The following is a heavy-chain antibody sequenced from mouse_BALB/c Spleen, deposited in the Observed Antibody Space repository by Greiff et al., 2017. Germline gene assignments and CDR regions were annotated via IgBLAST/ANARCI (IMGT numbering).Heavy chain of an antibody. Sequence: VQLQQSGPGLVKPSQSLSLTCTVTGYSITSDYAWNWIRQFPGNKLEWMGYISYSGSTSYNPSLKSRISITRDTSKNQFFLQLNSVTTEDTATYYCARKGGTVDYWGQGTTLTVSS. D-gene: IGHD4-1*01. CDR1: GYSITSDYA. V-gene: IGHV3-2*02. CDR3: ARKGGTVDY. CDR2: ISYSGST. J-gene: IGHJ2*01.